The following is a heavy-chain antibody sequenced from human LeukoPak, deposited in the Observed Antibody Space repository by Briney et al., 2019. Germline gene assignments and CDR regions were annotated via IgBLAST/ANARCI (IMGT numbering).Heavy chain of an antibody. Sequence: SETLSLTCTVSGGSISSNYRSWIRQPAGRGLGWNGRILTGGSTTYNPSLKSRATLPVYTSKHQFSRRLSCVTAADTAVYYCAKGYDAFDIWGQGTMVTVSS. CDR1: GGSISSNY. D-gene: IGHD3-22*01. V-gene: IGHV4-4*07. CDR3: AKGYDAFDI. J-gene: IGHJ3*02. CDR2: ILTGGST.